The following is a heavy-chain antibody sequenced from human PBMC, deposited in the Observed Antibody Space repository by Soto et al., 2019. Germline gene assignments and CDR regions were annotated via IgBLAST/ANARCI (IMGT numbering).Heavy chain of an antibody. V-gene: IGHV3-21*01. CDR3: ARSPDMVRGRGWFDP. CDR1: GFTFSSYS. D-gene: IGHD3-10*01. J-gene: IGHJ5*02. Sequence: EVQLVESGGGLVKPGGSLRLSCAASGFTFSSYSMNWVRQAPGKGLEWVSSISSSSSYIYYADSVKGRFTISRDNAKNSLYLQMNSLRAEDTAVYYCARSPDMVRGRGWFDPWGQGTLVTVSS. CDR2: ISSSSSYI.